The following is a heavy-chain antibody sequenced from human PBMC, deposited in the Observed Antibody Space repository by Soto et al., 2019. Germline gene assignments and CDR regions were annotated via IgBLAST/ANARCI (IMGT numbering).Heavy chain of an antibody. V-gene: IGHV3-30*04. CDR3: ARDQTPVVVPAAPPDYYYYCGMDV. J-gene: IGHJ6*02. D-gene: IGHD2-2*01. CDR2: ISYDGSNK. CDR1: GFTFSSQT. Sequence: GGSLRLSCGGSGFTFSSQTMNWVRQAPGKGLEWVSVISYDGSNKYYADSVKGRFTISRDNSKNTLYLQMNSLRAEDTAVYYCARDQTPVVVPAAPPDYYYYCGMDVWGQGTTVTVSS.